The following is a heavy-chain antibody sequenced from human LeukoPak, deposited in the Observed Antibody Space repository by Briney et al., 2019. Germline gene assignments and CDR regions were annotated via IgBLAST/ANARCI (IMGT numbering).Heavy chain of an antibody. Sequence: GGSLRLSCAASGFTFSNYVMSWIRQAPGKGLEWVSGISGGAGSTHYTDSVKGRFTISRDNSKNTLYLQMNSLGAEDTAVYYCAKSPVGMIVAEYYFDYWGQGTLVTVSS. CDR1: GFTFSNYV. J-gene: IGHJ4*02. CDR3: AKSPVGMIVAEYYFDY. D-gene: IGHD2-21*01. CDR2: ISGGAGST. V-gene: IGHV3-23*01.